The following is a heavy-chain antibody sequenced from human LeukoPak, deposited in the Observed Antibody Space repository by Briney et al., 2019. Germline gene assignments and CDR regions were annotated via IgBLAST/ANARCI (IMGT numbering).Heavy chain of an antibody. CDR2: IYRSGIT. CDR1: GGSFSGYH. Sequence: SETLSLTCAVYGGSFSGYHWAWIRQPPGKGLEWIGSIYRSGITYYNPSLKSRVTISVDTSKNQFSLKLSSVTAADTAVHYCARDLGYGDYDMWGQGTLVTVSS. J-gene: IGHJ4*02. D-gene: IGHD4-17*01. V-gene: IGHV4-38-2*02. CDR3: ARDLGYGDYDM.